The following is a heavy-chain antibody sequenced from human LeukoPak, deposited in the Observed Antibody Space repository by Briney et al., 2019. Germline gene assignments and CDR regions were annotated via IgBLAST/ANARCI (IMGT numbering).Heavy chain of an antibody. CDR3: AINCYGSGSSFDY. CDR2: IIPILGIA. V-gene: IGHV1-69*04. Sequence: SVKVSCKASGGTFSSYAISWVRQAPGQGLEWMGRIIPILGIANYAQKFQGRVTITADKSTSTAYMELSSLRSEDTAVYYCAINCYGSGSSFDYWGQGTLVSVSS. CDR1: GGTFSSYA. D-gene: IGHD3-10*01. J-gene: IGHJ4*02.